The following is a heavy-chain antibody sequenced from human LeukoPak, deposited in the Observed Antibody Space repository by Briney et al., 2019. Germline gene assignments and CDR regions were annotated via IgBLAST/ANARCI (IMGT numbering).Heavy chain of an antibody. CDR1: GFTFSNYA. CDR2: IKPKTDGETT. D-gene: IGHD2-21*01. CDR3: ITPLPYSAQ. J-gene: IGHJ4*02. V-gene: IGHV3-15*01. Sequence: GGFLRLSCAASGFTFSNYAMSWVRQAPGKGLEWVGRIKPKTDGETTEYAAPVKDRFSISRDDSKSMMYLQMNSLKTEDTAVYYCITPLPYSAQGGQGTLVTVSS.